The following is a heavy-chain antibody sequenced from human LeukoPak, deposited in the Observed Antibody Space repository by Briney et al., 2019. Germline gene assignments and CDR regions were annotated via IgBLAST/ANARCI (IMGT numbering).Heavy chain of an antibody. D-gene: IGHD3-10*01. Sequence: PSETLSLTCTVSGGSISSYYWSWIRQPPGKGLEWIGEINHSGSTNYNPSLKSRVTISVDTSKNQFSLKLSSVTAADTAVYYCARSGNYYGSVRNWFDPWGQGTLVTVSS. J-gene: IGHJ5*02. CDR3: ARSGNYYGSVRNWFDP. V-gene: IGHV4-34*01. CDR1: GGSISSYY. CDR2: INHSGST.